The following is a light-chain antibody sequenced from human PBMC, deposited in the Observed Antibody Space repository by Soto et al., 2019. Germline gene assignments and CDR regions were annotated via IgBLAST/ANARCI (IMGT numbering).Light chain of an antibody. V-gene: IGKV1-5*03. J-gene: IGKJ1*01. CDR1: QSIDDW. CDR3: QKYHRPWT. Sequence: DIQMTQSPSTLSASVGDRVTITCRASQSIDDWLAWYQQRPGKAPKLLIYKASTLESGVPSRFSGSGSGTEFTLTISSLQTDDFATYYCQKYHRPWTFGQGTKVEIK. CDR2: KAS.